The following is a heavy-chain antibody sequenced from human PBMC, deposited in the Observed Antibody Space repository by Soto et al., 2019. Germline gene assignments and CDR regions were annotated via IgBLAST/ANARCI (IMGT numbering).Heavy chain of an antibody. CDR1: GYSFTSYW. CDR3: ASHTSRRSGYYFYYGMDV. Sequence: PGESLKISCKGSGYSFTSYWINWVRQMPGKGLGWMGRIDPSDSYTNYSPSFQGHVTISADKSISTAYLQWSTLKASYTAMYYCASHTSRRSGYYFYYGMDVWGQGTTVTVSS. CDR2: IDPSDSYT. J-gene: IGHJ6*02. V-gene: IGHV5-10-1*01. D-gene: IGHD2-2*01.